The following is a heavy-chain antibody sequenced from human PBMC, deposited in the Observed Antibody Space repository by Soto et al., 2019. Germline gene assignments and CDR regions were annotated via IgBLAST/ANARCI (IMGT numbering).Heavy chain of an antibody. CDR3: AHIRGEGAYYYYPMDV. CDR1: GFSLTTPGMC. Sequence: SGPTLVNPRQTLTLTCTFSGFSLTTPGMCVSWIRQPPGKALEWLAVIDWDDDKYYSTSLKTRLSISMDTSKNQVVLEMTNVAPVDTATYYCAHIRGEGAYYYYPMDVWGKGTTVTVSS. D-gene: IGHD3-16*01. J-gene: IGHJ6*03. CDR2: IDWDDDK. V-gene: IGHV2-70*12.